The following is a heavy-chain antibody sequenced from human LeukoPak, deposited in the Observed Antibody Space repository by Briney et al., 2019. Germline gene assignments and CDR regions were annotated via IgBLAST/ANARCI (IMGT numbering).Heavy chain of an antibody. J-gene: IGHJ2*01. D-gene: IGHD1-7*01. CDR2: IHSDGSTT. V-gene: IGHV3-74*01. CDR1: GFTFSSYW. CDR3: ARDGNFYFDL. Sequence: GGSLRLSCAASGFTFSSYWMHWVRQVPGKGLVWVSRIHSDGSTTTYADSVKGRFTISRDNAKNSLYLQMNSLRAEDTAVYYCARDGNFYFDLWGRGTLVTVSS.